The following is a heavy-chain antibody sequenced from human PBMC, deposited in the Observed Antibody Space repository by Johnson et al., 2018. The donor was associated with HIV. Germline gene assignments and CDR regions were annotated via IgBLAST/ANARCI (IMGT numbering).Heavy chain of an antibody. J-gene: IGHJ3*02. V-gene: IGHV3-53*01. CDR3: ARDLPLIHTVTSHRGAFDI. CDR1: GFTVSSNY. CDR2: IYSGGST. Sequence: VQLVESGGGLIQPGGSLRLSCAASGFTVSSNYMSWVRQAPGQGLEWVSVIYSGGSTYYAAPVKGRFTISRDNSKNTLYLQMNSLRAEDTAVYYCARDLPLIHTVTSHRGAFDIWGQGTMVTVSS. D-gene: IGHD4-11*01.